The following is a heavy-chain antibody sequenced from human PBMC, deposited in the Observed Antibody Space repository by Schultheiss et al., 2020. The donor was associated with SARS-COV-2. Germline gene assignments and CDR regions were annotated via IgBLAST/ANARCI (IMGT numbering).Heavy chain of an antibody. D-gene: IGHD2-15*01. CDR1: GFTFSSYA. V-gene: IGHV3-30*01. Sequence: GESLKISCADSGFTFSSYAMHWVRQAPGKGLEWVAVISFDGSDKYYADSVKGRFTISRDNSKNTLYLQMNSLRAEDTAVYSCARDMGAGYCSGGSCYYYGMDVWGQGTTVTVSS. J-gene: IGHJ6*02. CDR3: ARDMGAGYCSGGSCYYYGMDV. CDR2: ISFDGSDK.